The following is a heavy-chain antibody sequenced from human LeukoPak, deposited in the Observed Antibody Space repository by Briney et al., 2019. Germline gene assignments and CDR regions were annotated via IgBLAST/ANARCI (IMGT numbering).Heavy chain of an antibody. CDR2: IYYTGST. CDR1: GGSLSSYY. D-gene: IGHD1-1*01. Sequence: SETLSLTCTVSGGSLSSYYWTWIRQPPGKGLEWIGYIYYTGSTSYNPSLKSRVTISVQTSKNQFSLKLSSVTAADTAVYYRARGEIPATGTTGWFDPWGQGTLVTVSS. V-gene: IGHV4-59*12. J-gene: IGHJ5*02. CDR3: ARGEIPATGTTGWFDP.